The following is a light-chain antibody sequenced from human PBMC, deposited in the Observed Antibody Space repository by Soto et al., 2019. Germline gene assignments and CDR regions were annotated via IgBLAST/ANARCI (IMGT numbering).Light chain of an antibody. CDR2: EVS. V-gene: IGLV2-23*02. J-gene: IGLJ1*01. CDR3: FSYAGSSTSLYV. CDR1: SSDVGSYNL. Sequence: QSVLTQPASVSGSPGHSITISCTGTSSDVGSYNLVSWYQQHPGKAPKLMIYEVSKRPSGVSNRFSGSKSGNTASLTISGLQAEDEADYYCFSYAGSSTSLYVFGTGTKVTV.